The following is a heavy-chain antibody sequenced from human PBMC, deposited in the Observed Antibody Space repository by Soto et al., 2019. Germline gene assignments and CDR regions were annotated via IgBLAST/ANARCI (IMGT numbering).Heavy chain of an antibody. Sequence: SETLSLTCAVSGGSISSGGYSWSWIRQPPGKGLEWIGYIYHSGSTYYNPSLKSRVTISVDRSKNQFSLKLSSVTAADTAVYYCARGGLLTIDYWGQGTLVTVLL. J-gene: IGHJ4*02. CDR3: ARGGLLTIDY. V-gene: IGHV4-30-2*01. D-gene: IGHD1-26*01. CDR2: IYHSGST. CDR1: GGSISSGGYS.